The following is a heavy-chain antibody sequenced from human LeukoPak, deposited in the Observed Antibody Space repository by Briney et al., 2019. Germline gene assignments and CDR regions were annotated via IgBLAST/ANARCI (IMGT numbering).Heavy chain of an antibody. Sequence: QPGGSLRLSCAASGFTFSTYGMNWVRQAPGKGPEWVSYISCSSDAIYHPGSVRGRFTISRDNAKNSLYLQMNSLRDEDTAVYYCARAMRSGYDYWGQGTLVTVSS. CDR3: ARAMRSGYDY. V-gene: IGHV3-48*02. CDR2: ISCSSDAI. CDR1: GFTFSTYG. J-gene: IGHJ4*02. D-gene: IGHD5-12*01.